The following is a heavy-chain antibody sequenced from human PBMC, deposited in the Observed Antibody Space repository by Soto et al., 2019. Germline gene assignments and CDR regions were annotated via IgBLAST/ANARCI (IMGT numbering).Heavy chain of an antibody. CDR2: IYYSGST. CDR3: ARDLIAAAGTDYYYGMDV. D-gene: IGHD6-13*01. V-gene: IGHV4-59*01. J-gene: IGHJ6*02. Sequence: SETLSLTCTVSGGSISSYYWSWIRQPPGKGLEWIGYIYYSGSTNYNPSLKSRVTISVDTSKNQFSLKLSSVTAADTAVYYCARDLIAAAGTDYYYGMDVWGQGTTVTVSS. CDR1: GGSISSYY.